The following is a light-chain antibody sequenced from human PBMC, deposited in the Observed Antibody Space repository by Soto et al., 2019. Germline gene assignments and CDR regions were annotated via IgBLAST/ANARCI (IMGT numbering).Light chain of an antibody. V-gene: IGLV2-14*01. Sequence: QSALTQPASVSGSPGQSITISCTGTNSDVGGYNYVSWYQQHPGKVPRLIIYEVSNRPSGVSNRFSGSKSGNTASLTVSGLQAEDEAAYYCASFTSSATWIFGGGTKLTVL. CDR1: NSDVGGYNY. J-gene: IGLJ2*01. CDR2: EVS. CDR3: ASFTSSATWI.